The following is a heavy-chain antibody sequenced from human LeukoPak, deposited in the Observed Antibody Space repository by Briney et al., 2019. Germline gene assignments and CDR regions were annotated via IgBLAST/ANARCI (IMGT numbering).Heavy chain of an antibody. CDR1: GFTVSSNY. CDR3: ARDRRDGYDYYFDY. J-gene: IGHJ4*02. CDR2: IYSGGST. D-gene: IGHD5-24*01. V-gene: IGHV3-66*01. Sequence: GGSLRLSCAASGFTVSSNYMSWVRQAPGKGLEWVSVIYSGGSTYYADSVKGRFTISRDNSKNTLYLQMNSLRAEDTAVYYCARDRRDGYDYYFDYWGQGTLVTVSS.